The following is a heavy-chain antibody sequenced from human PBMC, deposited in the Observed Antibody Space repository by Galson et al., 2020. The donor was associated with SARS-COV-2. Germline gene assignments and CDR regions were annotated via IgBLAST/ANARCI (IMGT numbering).Heavy chain of an antibody. CDR1: GYSFTSYG. D-gene: IGHD3-16*02. Sequence: ASVKVSCEASGYSFTSYGISWVRQAPGQGLEWMGWISVYDDNTNYVQKLQGRVTMTTDTSTSTAHMELRSLTSDDTAVYYCARDGNYIWGSYRYTGTAFDIWGQGTMVTVSS. V-gene: IGHV1-18*01. J-gene: IGHJ3*02. CDR2: ISVYDDNT. CDR3: ARDGNYIWGSYRYTGTAFDI.